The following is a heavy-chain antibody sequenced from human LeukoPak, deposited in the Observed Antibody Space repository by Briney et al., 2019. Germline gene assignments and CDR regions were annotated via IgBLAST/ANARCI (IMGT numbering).Heavy chain of an antibody. V-gene: IGHV3-20*04. Sequence: PGGSLRLSCAASGFTFDDYGMSWVRQAPGKGLEWVSDINWNGGSTGYADSVKGRFTISRDNAKNSLYLQLNSLRAEDTAVYYCARDPYSGSYSDYYYYYMDVWGKGTTVTVSS. CDR2: INWNGGST. CDR3: ARDPYSGSYSDYYYYYMDV. CDR1: GFTFDDYG. J-gene: IGHJ6*03. D-gene: IGHD1-26*01.